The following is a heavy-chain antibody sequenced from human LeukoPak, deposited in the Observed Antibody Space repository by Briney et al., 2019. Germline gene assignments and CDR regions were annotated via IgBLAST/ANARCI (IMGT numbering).Heavy chain of an antibody. CDR3: ARYDRPGGWFDP. CDR1: GGSISSYY. D-gene: IGHD2-8*01. V-gene: IGHV4-59*12. CDR2: IYYSGST. J-gene: IGHJ5*02. Sequence: SETLSLTCTVSGGSISSYYWSWIRQPPGKGLEWIGYIYYSGSTYYNPSLKSRVTISVDTSKNQFSLKLSSVTAADTAVYYCARYDRPGGWFDPWGQGTLVTVSS.